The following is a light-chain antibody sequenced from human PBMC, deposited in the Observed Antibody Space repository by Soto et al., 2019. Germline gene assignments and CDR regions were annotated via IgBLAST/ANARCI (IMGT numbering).Light chain of an antibody. CDR3: QQYNNWPPWT. J-gene: IGKJ1*01. Sequence: EIVMTQSPATLSGSPGERATLSCRASQSVSSNFAWYQQKPGQAPRLLIYGASTRATGIPARFSGSGSGTEFTLTISSLQSEDFAVYYCQQYNNWPPWTFGQGTKVEIK. V-gene: IGKV3-15*01. CDR1: QSVSSN. CDR2: GAS.